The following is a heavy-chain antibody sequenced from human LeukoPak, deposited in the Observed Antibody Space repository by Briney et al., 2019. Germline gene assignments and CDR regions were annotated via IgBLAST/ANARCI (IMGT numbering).Heavy chain of an antibody. V-gene: IGHV4-34*01. Sequence: SETLSLTCAVYGGSFSGYYWSWIRQPPGKGLEWIGEINHSGSTNYNPSLRSRVTISIDTSKNQFSLNLTSVTAADTAVYYCASGRAGSSDSWGQGTLVTVSS. CDR1: GGSFSGYY. D-gene: IGHD3-10*01. J-gene: IGHJ4*02. CDR3: ASGRAGSSDS. CDR2: INHSGST.